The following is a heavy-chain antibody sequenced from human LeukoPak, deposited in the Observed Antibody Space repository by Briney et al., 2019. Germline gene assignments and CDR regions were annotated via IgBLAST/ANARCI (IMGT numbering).Heavy chain of an antibody. J-gene: IGHJ4*02. CDR3: TTLPRRITYVGQTVVDITSEGDGY. V-gene: IGHV3-15*01. D-gene: IGHD3-10*01. CDR2: IKSKTDGGTT. CDR1: GXTFSNAW. Sequence: KPGGSLRLSWAASGXTFSNAWMSWVRQAPGKGLEWVGRIKSKTDGGTTDYAAPVKGRFTISRDDSKNTLYLQMNSLKTQDTAVYYCTTLPRRITYVGQTVVDITSEGDGYWGQGTLVTVSP.